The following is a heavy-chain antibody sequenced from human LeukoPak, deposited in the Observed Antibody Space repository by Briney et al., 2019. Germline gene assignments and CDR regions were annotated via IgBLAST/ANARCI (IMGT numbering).Heavy chain of an antibody. V-gene: IGHV3-33*01. D-gene: IGHD4-17*01. J-gene: IGHJ4*02. CDR2: IWYDGSNK. CDR1: GSTFSSYG. CDR3: ARDGNGGDYAGFGFDY. Sequence: PGGSLRLSCAASGSTFSSYGMHWVRQAPGKGLEWVAVIWYDGSNKYYADSVKGRFTISRDNSRNTLYLQMNSLRAEDTAVYYCARDGNGGDYAGFGFDYWGQGTLVTVSS.